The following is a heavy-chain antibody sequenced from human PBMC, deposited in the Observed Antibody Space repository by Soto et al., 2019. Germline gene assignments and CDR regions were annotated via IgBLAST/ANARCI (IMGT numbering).Heavy chain of an antibody. V-gene: IGHV1-69*13. J-gene: IGHJ1*01. CDR2: IIPIFGTA. D-gene: IGHD6-13*01. Sequence: GASVKVSCKASGGTFSSYAISWVRQAPGQGLEWMGGIIPIFGTANYAQKFQGRVTITADESTSTAYMELSSLRSEDTAVYYCAREGQGRVAAAGAEYFQHWGQGTLVTVSS. CDR1: GGTFSSYA. CDR3: AREGQGRVAAAGAEYFQH.